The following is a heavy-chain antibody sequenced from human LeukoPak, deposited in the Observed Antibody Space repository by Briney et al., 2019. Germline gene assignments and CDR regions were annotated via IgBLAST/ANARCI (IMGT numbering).Heavy chain of an antibody. CDR3: AKSRSTVTTEGTFDY. J-gene: IGHJ4*02. CDR1: RFTFDDYA. V-gene: IGHV3-9*01. D-gene: IGHD4-17*01. CDR2: ISWNSGSI. Sequence: PGGFLRLSCAASRFTFDDYAMHWVRQAPGKGLEWVSGISWNSGSIGYADSVKGRFTISRDNAKNSLYLQMNSLRAEDTALYYCAKSRSTVTTEGTFDYWGQGTLVTVSS.